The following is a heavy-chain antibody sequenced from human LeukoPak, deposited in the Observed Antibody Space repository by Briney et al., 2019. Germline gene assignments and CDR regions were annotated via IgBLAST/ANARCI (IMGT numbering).Heavy chain of an antibody. D-gene: IGHD2-15*01. Sequence: ASVKVSCKASGYTFTGYYMHWVRQVPGQGLEWMGWINPNSGGTNYAQKFQGRVTMTRDTSISTAYMELSRLRSDDTAVYYCARESSAELLRNWYFDLWGRGTLVTVSS. CDR1: GYTFTGYY. CDR3: ARESSAELLRNWYFDL. V-gene: IGHV1-2*02. J-gene: IGHJ2*01. CDR2: INPNSGGT.